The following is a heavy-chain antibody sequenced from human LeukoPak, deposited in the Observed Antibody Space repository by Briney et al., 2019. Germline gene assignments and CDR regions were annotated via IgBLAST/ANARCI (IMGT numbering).Heavy chain of an antibody. Sequence: PGGSLRLSCAASGFTFSSYGMPWVRQAPGKGLEWVAVISYDGSNKYYADSVKGRFTISRDNSKNTLYLQMNSLRAEDTAVYYCARGGDPTTGSYWGQGTLVTVSS. CDR1: GFTFSSYG. D-gene: IGHD4-4*01. CDR2: ISYDGSNK. J-gene: IGHJ4*02. CDR3: ARGGDPTTGSY. V-gene: IGHV3-30*03.